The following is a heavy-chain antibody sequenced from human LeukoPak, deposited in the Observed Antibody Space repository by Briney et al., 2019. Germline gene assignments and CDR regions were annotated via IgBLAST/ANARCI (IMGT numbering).Heavy chain of an antibody. CDR3: ARDRFRYSSGWYMGFDP. V-gene: IGHV3-48*01. CDR2: ISSSSSTI. D-gene: IGHD6-19*01. Sequence: PGGSLRLSCAASGFTFSSYWMHWVRQAPGKGLEWVSYISSSSSTIYYADSVKGRFTISRDNAKNSLYLQMNSLRAEDTAVYYCARDRFRYSSGWYMGFDPWGQGTLVTVSS. J-gene: IGHJ5*02. CDR1: GFTFSSYW.